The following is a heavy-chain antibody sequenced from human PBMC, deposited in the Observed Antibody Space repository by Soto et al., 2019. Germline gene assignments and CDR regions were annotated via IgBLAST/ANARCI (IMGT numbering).Heavy chain of an antibody. CDR3: AKDVVGATTYYYYGMDV. CDR2: ISYDGSNK. V-gene: IGHV3-30*18. Sequence: SLRPSSAASGFTFRIYGMPWVPQVPGKGLESVAVISYDGSNKYYADSVKGRFTISRDNSKNTLYLQMNSLRAEETAVYYCAKDVVGATTYYYYGMDVWGQGTTVTVSS. J-gene: IGHJ6*02. CDR1: GFTFRIYG. D-gene: IGHD1-26*01.